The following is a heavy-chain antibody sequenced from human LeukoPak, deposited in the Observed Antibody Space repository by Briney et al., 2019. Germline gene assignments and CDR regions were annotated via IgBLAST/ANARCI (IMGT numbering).Heavy chain of an antibody. D-gene: IGHD2-2*01. V-gene: IGHV1-69*04. CDR1: GGTFSSYA. CDR3: ARTPEGYCSSTSCQPTDYYYYYSMDV. CDR2: IIPILGIA. J-gene: IGHJ6*02. Sequence: GASVKVSCKASGGTFSSYAISWVRQAPGQGLEWMGRIIPILGIANYAQKFQGRVTITADKSTSTAYMELSSLRSEDTAVYYCARTPEGYCSSTSCQPTDYYYYYSMDVWGQGTTVTVSS.